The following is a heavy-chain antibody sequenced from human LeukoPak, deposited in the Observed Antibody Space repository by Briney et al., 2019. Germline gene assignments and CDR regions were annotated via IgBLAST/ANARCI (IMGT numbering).Heavy chain of an antibody. J-gene: IGHJ3*02. D-gene: IGHD6-19*01. Sequence: GGSLRLSCTASGFTFGNYGMSWFRQVPGKGLEWVGFIRSKTDGGTTDYAAPVKGRFTISRDDSKNTLYLQMNSLKTEDTAVYYCTTGSGWSPYTFDIWGQGTMVTVSS. CDR2: IRSKTDGGTT. CDR3: TTGSGWSPYTFDI. CDR1: GFTFGNYG. V-gene: IGHV3-15*01.